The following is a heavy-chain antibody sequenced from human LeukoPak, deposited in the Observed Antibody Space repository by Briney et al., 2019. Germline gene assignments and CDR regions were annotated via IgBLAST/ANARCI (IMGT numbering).Heavy chain of an antibody. CDR3: ARADCSSTSCYKGYYYYGMDV. Sequence: SETLSLTCTVSGGSISSGGYYWSWIRQHPGKGLEWIGYIYYSGSTYYNPSLKSRVTISVDTSKNQFSLKLSSVTAADTAVYYCARADCSSTSCYKGYYYYGMDVWGQGTTDTVSS. J-gene: IGHJ6*02. CDR1: GGSISSGGYY. V-gene: IGHV4-31*03. CDR2: IYYSGST. D-gene: IGHD2-2*02.